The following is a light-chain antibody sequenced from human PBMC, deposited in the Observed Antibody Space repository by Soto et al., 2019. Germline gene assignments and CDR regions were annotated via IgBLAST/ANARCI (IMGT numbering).Light chain of an antibody. CDR1: QSISRY. Sequence: DIQLTQSPSSLSASVGDRITTTCXSSQSISRYLNWYQQRPGTAPKVLIFGANSLQSGVPSRFSGSGSGTEFTLTISSLQPEDFATYYCQQNYGTPGTFGQGTKVDI. CDR2: GAN. J-gene: IGKJ1*01. CDR3: QQNYGTPGT. V-gene: IGKV1-39*01.